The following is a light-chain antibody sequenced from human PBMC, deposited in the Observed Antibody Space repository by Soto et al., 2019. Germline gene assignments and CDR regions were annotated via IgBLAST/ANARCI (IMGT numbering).Light chain of an antibody. J-gene: IGKJ4*01. CDR1: QSVSSSY. CDR3: HKYGCSPLT. V-gene: IGKV3-20*01. CDR2: GAS. Sequence: EIVLTQSPGTLSLSPGERATLSCSASQSVSSSYLAWYQQKPGQAPRLLIYGASSRATGIPDRFSGSGSGTDFTLTISRLEPEDFAVYYCHKYGCSPLTFGGGTKVEIK.